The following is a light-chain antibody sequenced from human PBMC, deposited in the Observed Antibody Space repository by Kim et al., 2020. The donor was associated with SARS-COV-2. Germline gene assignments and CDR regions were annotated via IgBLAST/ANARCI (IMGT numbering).Light chain of an antibody. CDR2: QDT. CDR1: KLVDKY. CDR3: QAWDNTWV. J-gene: IGLJ3*02. V-gene: IGLV3-1*01. Sequence: VSVSPGQTVTITCSGDKLVDKYSSWYQQQPGQAPVLVIYQDTKRPSGIPERFAGSNSGNTATLTISGAQAMDEADYYCQAWDNTWVFGGGTKLTVL.